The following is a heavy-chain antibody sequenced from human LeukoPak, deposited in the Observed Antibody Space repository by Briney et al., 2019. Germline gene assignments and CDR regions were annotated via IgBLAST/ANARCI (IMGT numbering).Heavy chain of an antibody. CDR3: AIYRRSGEDSNF. Sequence: TSETLSPTHTVYAPSITSTYRSSIRQPPGKGLEWIGYIYYSGSTNYNPSLKSRVTISVDTSKNQIYLMFRSVTAADTAVYYLAIYRRSGEDSNFWGQGTLVTVSS. V-gene: IGHV4-59*01. D-gene: IGHD2-15*01. CDR1: APSITSTY. J-gene: IGHJ4*02. CDR2: IYYSGST.